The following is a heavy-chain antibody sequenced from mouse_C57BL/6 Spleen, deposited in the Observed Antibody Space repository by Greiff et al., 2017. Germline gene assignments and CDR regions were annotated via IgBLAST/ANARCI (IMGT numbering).Heavy chain of an antibody. CDR2: IRLKSDNYAT. D-gene: IGHD4-1*02. Sequence: EVMLVESGGGLVQPGGSMKLSCVASGFTFSNYWMNWVRQSPEKGLEWVAQIRLKSDNYATHCAESVKGGCTISRDDSKSSVYLQMNNLRAEDTGIYYYTTTGTSAWFAYWGQGTLVTVSA. V-gene: IGHV6-3*01. CDR3: TTTGTSAWFAY. CDR1: GFTFSNYW. J-gene: IGHJ3*01.